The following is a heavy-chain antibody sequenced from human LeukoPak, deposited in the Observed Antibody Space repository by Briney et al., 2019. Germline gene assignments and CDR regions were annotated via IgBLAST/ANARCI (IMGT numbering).Heavy chain of an antibody. V-gene: IGHV4-38-2*01. D-gene: IGHD2/OR15-2a*01. CDR3: ARHDLLSGEHFALDY. J-gene: IGHJ4*02. Sequence: PSETLSLTXAVSGYSISSGYYWGWIRQPPGKGLEWIGSIYHSGSTYYNPSLKSRVTISVDTSKNQFSLKLSSVTAADTAVYYCARHDLLSGEHFALDYWGQGTLVTVSS. CDR2: IYHSGST. CDR1: GYSISSGYY.